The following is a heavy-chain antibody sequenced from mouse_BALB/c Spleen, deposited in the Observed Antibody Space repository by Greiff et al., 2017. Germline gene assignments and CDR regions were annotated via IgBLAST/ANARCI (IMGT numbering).Heavy chain of an antibody. D-gene: IGHD1-1*01. Sequence: EVQLQQSGAELVRSGASVKLSCTASGFNIKDYYMHWVKQRPEQGLEWIGWIDPENGDTEYAPKFQGKATMTADTSSNTAYLQLSSLTSEDTAVYYCTSYYYGSSGYWYFDVWGAGTTVTVSS. V-gene: IGHV14-4*02. CDR3: TSYYYGSSGYWYFDV. J-gene: IGHJ1*01. CDR2: IDPENGDT. CDR1: GFNIKDYY.